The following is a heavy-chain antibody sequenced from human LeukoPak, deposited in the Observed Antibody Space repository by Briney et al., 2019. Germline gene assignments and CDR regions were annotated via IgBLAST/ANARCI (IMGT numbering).Heavy chain of an antibody. V-gene: IGHV4-59*01. D-gene: IGHD2-15*01. CDR1: GGSISSYY. Sequence: SETLSLTCTVSGGSISSYYWTWTRQPPGKGLEWIGYIYYSGSTSYNPSLKSRVTISLDTSKNQFSLKVTSVTAADTAVYYCATLGFCSGGSCYDYYGMGVWGQGTTVTVSS. J-gene: IGHJ6*02. CDR3: ATLGFCSGGSCYDYYGMGV. CDR2: IYYSGST.